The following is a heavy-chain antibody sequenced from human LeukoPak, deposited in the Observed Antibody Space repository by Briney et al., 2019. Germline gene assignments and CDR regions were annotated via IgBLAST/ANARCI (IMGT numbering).Heavy chain of an antibody. J-gene: IGHJ5*02. Sequence: ASVKVSCKASGYTFTGYYMHWVRQAPGQGLEWMGWINPNSGGTNYAQKFQGRVTMTRDTSISTAYMELSRLRSDDTAVYYCARDPVTMVRGVIIPLGWFDPWGQGTLVTVSS. CDR3: ARDPVTMVRGVIIPLGWFDP. CDR1: GYTFTGYY. V-gene: IGHV1-2*02. D-gene: IGHD3-10*01. CDR2: INPNSGGT.